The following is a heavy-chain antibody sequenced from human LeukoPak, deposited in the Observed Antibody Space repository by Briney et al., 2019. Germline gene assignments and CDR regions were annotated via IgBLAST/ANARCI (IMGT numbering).Heavy chain of an antibody. V-gene: IGHV1-18*01. CDR1: GYTFTNYG. D-gene: IGHD2-2*01. CDR3: ARLYCTSTSCQDYHFDY. Sequence: ASVKVSCKASGYTFTNYGISWVRQAPGQGLEWMGWISPYNGITNYAQKFQGRVTMTTDTSTSTAYMELRSLRSDDTAVYYCARLYCTSTSCQDYHFDYWGQGTLVTVSS. J-gene: IGHJ4*02. CDR2: ISPYNGIT.